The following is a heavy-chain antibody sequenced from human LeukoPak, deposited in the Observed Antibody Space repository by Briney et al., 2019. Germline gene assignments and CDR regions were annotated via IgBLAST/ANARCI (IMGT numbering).Heavy chain of an antibody. CDR1: GGTFSSYA. CDR3: ASGRLSVDIVATTDY. J-gene: IGHJ4*02. CDR2: IITILGIA. D-gene: IGHD5-12*01. Sequence: ASVKLSCKASGGTFSSYAISWVRQAPGQGLEWMGRIITILGIANYAQKFQGRVTITADKSTSTAYMELSSLRSEDRAVYYCASGRLSVDIVATTDYWGQGTLVTVSS. V-gene: IGHV1-69*04.